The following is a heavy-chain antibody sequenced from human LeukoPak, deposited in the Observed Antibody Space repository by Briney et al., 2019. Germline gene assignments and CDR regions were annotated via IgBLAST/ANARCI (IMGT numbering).Heavy chain of an antibody. Sequence: ASVKVSCKASGYTFTGYYMHWVRQAPEQGLEWMGRINPNSGGTNYAQKFQGRVTMTRDTSISTAYMELSRLRSDDTAVYYCARDLGAVAGYDYWGQGTLVTVSS. CDR1: GYTFTGYY. CDR3: ARDLGAVAGYDY. J-gene: IGHJ4*02. V-gene: IGHV1-2*06. CDR2: INPNSGGT. D-gene: IGHD6-19*01.